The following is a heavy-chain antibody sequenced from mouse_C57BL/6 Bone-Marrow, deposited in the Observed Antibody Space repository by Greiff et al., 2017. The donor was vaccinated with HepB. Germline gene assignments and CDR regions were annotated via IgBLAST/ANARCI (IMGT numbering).Heavy chain of an antibody. D-gene: IGHD2-5*01. V-gene: IGHV5-17*01. J-gene: IGHJ4*01. CDR3: ARSRYSNYDAMDY. Sequence: EVQLQESGGGLVKPGGSLKLSCAASGFTFSDYGMHWVRQAPEKGLEWVAYISSGSSTIYYADTVKGRFTISRDNAKNTLFLQMTGLRSEDTAMYYCARSRYSNYDAMDYWGQGTSVTVSS. CDR2: ISSGSSTI. CDR1: GFTFSDYG.